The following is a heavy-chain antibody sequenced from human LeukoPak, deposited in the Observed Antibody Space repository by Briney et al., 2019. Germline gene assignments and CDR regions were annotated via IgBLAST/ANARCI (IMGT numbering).Heavy chain of an antibody. CDR3: ARDPPSWNAASPSFDY. CDR1: GFTFSRYW. CDR2: IKQDGSEK. D-gene: IGHD1-1*01. J-gene: IGHJ4*02. V-gene: IGHV3-7*01. Sequence: GGSLRLTCAASGFTFSRYWMSWVRQAPGKGLEWVANIKQDGSEKYYVDSVKGRFTISRDNAKNSLYLQMNSLRAEDTAVYYCARDPPSWNAASPSFDYWGQGTLVPVSS.